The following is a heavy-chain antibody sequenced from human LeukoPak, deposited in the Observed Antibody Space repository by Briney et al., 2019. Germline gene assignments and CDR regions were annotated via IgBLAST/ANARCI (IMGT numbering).Heavy chain of an antibody. J-gene: IGHJ4*02. V-gene: IGHV3-11*01. CDR2: ISSSGSTI. D-gene: IGHD3-10*01. CDR1: EFSVGSNY. CDR3: AKPMVRGVMPYYFDY. Sequence: GGSLRLSCAASEFSVGSNYMTWVRQAPGKGLEWVSSISSSGSTIYYADSVKGRFTISRDNAKNSLYLQMNSLRAEDTAVYYCAKPMVRGVMPYYFDYWGQGTLVTVSS.